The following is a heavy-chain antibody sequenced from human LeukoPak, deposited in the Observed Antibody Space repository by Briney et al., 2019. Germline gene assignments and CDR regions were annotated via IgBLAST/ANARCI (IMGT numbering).Heavy chain of an antibody. CDR3: ARVPPASDFWSGYYPEYYFDY. D-gene: IGHD3-3*01. V-gene: IGHV1-8*01. CDR2: MNPNSGNT. J-gene: IGHJ4*02. CDR1: GYTFTSYD. Sequence: ASVNVSCKASGYTFTSYDINWVRQATGQGLEWMGWMNPNSGNTGYAQKYQGRVTMTRNTSISTAYMELSSLRSEDTAVYYCARVPPASDFWSGYYPEYYFDYWGQGTLVTVSS.